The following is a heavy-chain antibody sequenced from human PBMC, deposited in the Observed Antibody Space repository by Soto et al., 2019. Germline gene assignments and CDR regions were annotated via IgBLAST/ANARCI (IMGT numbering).Heavy chain of an antibody. CDR2: ISSSSSYI. CDR1: GFTFSSYS. CDR3: ARDIVLLEWFRGIYYYYGMDV. V-gene: IGHV3-21*01. J-gene: IGHJ6*02. Sequence: GGSLRLSCAASGFTFSSYSMNWVRQAPGKGLERVSSISSSSSYIYYADSVKGRFTISRDNAKNSLYLQMNSLRAEDTAVYYCARDIVLLEWFRGIYYYYGMDVWGQGTTVTVSS. D-gene: IGHD3-3*01.